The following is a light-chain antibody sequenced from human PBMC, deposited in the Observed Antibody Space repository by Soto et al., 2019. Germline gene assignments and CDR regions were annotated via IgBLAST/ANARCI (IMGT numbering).Light chain of an antibody. CDR1: QNINRW. CDR3: LQYNVYPLS. V-gene: IGKV1-5*03. J-gene: IGKJ4*01. CDR2: KAS. Sequence: DIQMTQSPSTLSASVGDRVTITCRARQNINRWLAWYQQRPGKAPNLLIHKASTLEVGVPSRFSGSASGTEFTLTIGSLQPDDFAVYFCLQYNVYPLSFGGGTKVEIK.